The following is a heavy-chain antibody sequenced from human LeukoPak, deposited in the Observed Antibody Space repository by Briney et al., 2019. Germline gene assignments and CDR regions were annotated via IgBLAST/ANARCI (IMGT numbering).Heavy chain of an antibody. Sequence: GGSLRLSCAASGFTFRSYWMSWVRQAPGKGLEWVANIKQDGSEKYYVDSVKGRFTISRDNAKNSLYLQMNSLRAEDTAVYYCARDLGGSYYGDPFDYWGQGTLVTVSS. D-gene: IGHD1-26*01. CDR1: GFTFRSYW. J-gene: IGHJ4*02. V-gene: IGHV3-7*01. CDR2: IKQDGSEK. CDR3: ARDLGGSYYGDPFDY.